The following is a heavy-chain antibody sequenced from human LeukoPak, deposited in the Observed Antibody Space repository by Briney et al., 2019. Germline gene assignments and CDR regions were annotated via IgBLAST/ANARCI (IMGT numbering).Heavy chain of an antibody. V-gene: IGHV3-21*01. D-gene: IGHD1-26*01. CDR2: ISSGTSYI. Sequence: GGSLRLSCVASEFTFGSYWMTWVRQAPGKGLEWVSSISSGTSYIYYADSVKGRFTISRDNAKNSLYLQMNSLRAEDTAVYYCARDPTSSWETAFDIWGQGTMVTVSS. J-gene: IGHJ3*02. CDR3: ARDPTSSWETAFDI. CDR1: EFTFGSYW.